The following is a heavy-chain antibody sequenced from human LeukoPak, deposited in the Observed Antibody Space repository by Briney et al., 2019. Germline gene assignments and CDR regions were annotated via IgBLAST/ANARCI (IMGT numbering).Heavy chain of an antibody. J-gene: IGHJ4*02. CDR1: GGSISSSSYY. CDR3: ARRNYYGSGSYYNQNRDY. V-gene: IGHV4-39*01. D-gene: IGHD3-10*01. CDR2: IYYSGST. Sequence: PSETLSLTCTVSGGSISSSSYYWGWIRQPPGKGLEWIGSIYYSGSTYYNPSLKSRVTISVDTSKNQFSLKLSSVTATDTAVYYCARRNYYGSGSYYNQNRDYWGQGTLVTVSS.